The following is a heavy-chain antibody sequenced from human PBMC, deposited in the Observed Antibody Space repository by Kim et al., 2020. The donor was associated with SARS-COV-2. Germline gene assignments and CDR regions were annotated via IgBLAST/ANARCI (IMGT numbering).Heavy chain of an antibody. V-gene: IGHV3-9*01. CDR2: VSWNSGSI. D-gene: IGHD6-13*01. J-gene: IGHJ4*02. CDR1: GFTFDDYA. Sequence: GGSLRLSCAASGFTFDDYAMHWVRQAPGKGLEWVSGVSWNSGSIGYADSVKGRFTISRDNAKNSLYLQMNSLRAEDTALYYCAKESRGAASFDDWGQWTL. CDR3: AKESRGAASFDD.